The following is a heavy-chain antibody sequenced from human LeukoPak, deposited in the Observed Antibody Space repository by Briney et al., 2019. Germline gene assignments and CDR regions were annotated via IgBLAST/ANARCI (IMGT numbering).Heavy chain of an antibody. CDR3: ARVSRSQTVDY. CDR1: GGSISRYY. J-gene: IGHJ4*02. Sequence: SETLSLTCTVSGGSISRYYWSWIRQPPGKGLEWIGYIYYSGSTNYNPSLKSRVTISVDTSKNQFSLKLSSVTAADTAVYYCARVSRSQTVDYWGQGTLVTVSS. CDR2: IYYSGST. V-gene: IGHV4-59*01.